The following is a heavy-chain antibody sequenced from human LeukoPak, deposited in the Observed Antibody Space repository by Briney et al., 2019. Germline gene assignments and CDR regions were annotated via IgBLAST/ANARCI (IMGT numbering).Heavy chain of an antibody. Sequence: SETLSLTCIVSGGSISTSAYYWGWIRQPPGEGLQWIGSIYYSGNTYYNSSLKSRVTISVDTSTSQFSLRLNSVTAADTAVYYCARLRATMIAGVWGQGTLITVSS. J-gene: IGHJ4*02. CDR2: IYYSGNT. CDR3: ARLRATMIAGV. D-gene: IGHD3-22*01. CDR1: GGSISTSAYY. V-gene: IGHV4-39*01.